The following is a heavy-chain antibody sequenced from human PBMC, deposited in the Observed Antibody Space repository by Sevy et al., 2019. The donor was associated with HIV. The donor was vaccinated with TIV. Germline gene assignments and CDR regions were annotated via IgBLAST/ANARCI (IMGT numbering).Heavy chain of an antibody. CDR3: ARTSTPRGRFDWFDP. Sequence: ASVKVSCKASGYTFDSYGISWVRQAPGQGLDGMGWIGPYNGNIKYAQNLQDRVTMTTDLSTSTANMELRSLGADETAVYFCARTSTPRGRFDWFDPWGQGTLVTVSS. D-gene: IGHD3-10*01. CDR1: GYTFDSYG. J-gene: IGHJ5*02. V-gene: IGHV1-18*01. CDR2: IGPYNGNI.